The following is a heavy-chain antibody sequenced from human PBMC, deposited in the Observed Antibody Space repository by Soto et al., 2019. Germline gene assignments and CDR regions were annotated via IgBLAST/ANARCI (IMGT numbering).Heavy chain of an antibody. J-gene: IGHJ4*02. CDR2: MNPNSGNT. CDR3: ARGPERPGSGSSYFDY. CDR1: EYTFTSYD. V-gene: IGHV1-8*01. D-gene: IGHD3-10*01. Sequence: ASVKVSCKTSEYTFTSYDINWVRQATGQGLEWMGWMNPNSGNTGYAQKFQGRVTMTRNTSISTAYMELSSLRSEDTAVYFCARGPERPGSGSSYFDYWGQGTPVTVSS.